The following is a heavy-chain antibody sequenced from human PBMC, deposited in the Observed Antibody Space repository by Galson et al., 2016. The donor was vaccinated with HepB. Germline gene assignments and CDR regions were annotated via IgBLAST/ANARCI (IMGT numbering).Heavy chain of an antibody. D-gene: IGHD1-26*01. CDR1: GFTFSSFA. V-gene: IGHV3-30-3*01. CDR3: ARSGAGSNWSPFGLGHYYYYGMDV. J-gene: IGHJ6*02. Sequence: SLRLSCAASGFTFSSFAMHWVRQAPGKGLEWVAVISKDGDNKYYADSVKGRFTISRDDSKNKLYLQMNSLRAEDTALYYCARSGAGSNWSPFGLGHYYYYGMDVWGQGTTVTVSS. CDR2: ISKDGDNK.